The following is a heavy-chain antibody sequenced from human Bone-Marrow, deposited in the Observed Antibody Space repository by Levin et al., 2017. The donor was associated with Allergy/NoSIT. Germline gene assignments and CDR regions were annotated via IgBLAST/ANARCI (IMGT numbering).Heavy chain of an antibody. CDR2: LNTDGSIT. Sequence: GGSLRLSCAASGFSFSAYWMYWVRHAPGKGLVWVSHLNTDGSITAYADSVRGRFTISRDNAKNTLYLQMDSLRAEDTAVYFCARGGLGSTGLDCWGQGTLVTVSS. V-gene: IGHV3-74*01. J-gene: IGHJ4*02. CDR3: ARGGLGSTGLDC. D-gene: IGHD1-26*01. CDR1: GFSFSAYW.